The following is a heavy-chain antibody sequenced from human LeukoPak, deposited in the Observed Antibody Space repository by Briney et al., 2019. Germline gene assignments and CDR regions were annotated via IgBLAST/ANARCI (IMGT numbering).Heavy chain of an antibody. Sequence: SETLSLTCAVYGGSFSGYYWSWIRQPPGKGLEWIGEINHSGSTNYNPSLKSRVTISVDTSKNQFSLKLSSVTAADTAVYYCARRGALNYDILTGTYNWLDPWGQGTLVTVSS. CDR3: ARRGALNYDILTGTYNWLDP. V-gene: IGHV4-34*01. CDR2: INHSGST. CDR1: GGSFSGYY. D-gene: IGHD3-9*01. J-gene: IGHJ5*02.